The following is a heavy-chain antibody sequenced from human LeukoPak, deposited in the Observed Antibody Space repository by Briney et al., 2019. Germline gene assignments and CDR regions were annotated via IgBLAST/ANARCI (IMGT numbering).Heavy chain of an antibody. CDR1: GGSIGSSSYY. J-gene: IGHJ4*02. CDR2: IYYSGST. Sequence: SETLSLTCTVSGGSIGSSSYYWGWIRQPPGKGLEWIGSIYYSGSTYYNPSLKSRVTISVDTSKNQFSLKLSSVTAADTAVYYCARSIAVAGEFDYWGQGTLVTVSS. V-gene: IGHV4-39*01. CDR3: ARSIAVAGEFDY. D-gene: IGHD6-19*01.